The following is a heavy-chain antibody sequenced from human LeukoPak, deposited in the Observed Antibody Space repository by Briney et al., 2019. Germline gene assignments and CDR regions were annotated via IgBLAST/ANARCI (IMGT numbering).Heavy chain of an antibody. CDR3: ARERGYGYYHFDY. D-gene: IGHD5-12*01. CDR1: GLTFSSNS. Sequence: GGSLRLSCADSGLTFSSNSMDWVRQAPGKGLEWVSSISSSSTYIYYADSVRGRFTISRDNAKKSLYLQMDSLRAEDTAVYFCARERGYGYYHFDYWGQGTLVTVS. J-gene: IGHJ4*02. V-gene: IGHV3-21*01. CDR2: ISSSSTYI.